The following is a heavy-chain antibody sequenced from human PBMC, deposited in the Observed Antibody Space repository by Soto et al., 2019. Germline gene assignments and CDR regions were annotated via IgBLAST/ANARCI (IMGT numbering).Heavy chain of an antibody. CDR3: AKDPGIAAAGYYYYYMDV. CDR2: ISYDGSNK. CDR1: GFTFSSYG. V-gene: IGHV3-30*18. J-gene: IGHJ6*03. D-gene: IGHD6-13*01. Sequence: GGSLRLSCAASGFTFSSYGMHWVRQAPGKGLEWVAVISYDGSNKYYADSVKGRFTISRDNSKNTLYLQMNSLRAEDTAVYYCAKDPGIAAAGYYYYYMDVWGKGTTVTVSS.